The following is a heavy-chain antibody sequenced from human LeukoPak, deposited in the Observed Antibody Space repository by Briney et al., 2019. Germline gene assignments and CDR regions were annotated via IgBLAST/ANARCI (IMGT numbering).Heavy chain of an antibody. Sequence: SETLSLTCAVYGGSFSGYYWSWIRQPPGKGLEWIGEINHSGSTNYNPSLKSRVTISVDTSKNQFSLKLSSVTAADTAVYYCARGVVAAAGRTFDFWGQGTLVTVSS. CDR2: INHSGST. CDR3: ARGVVAAAGRTFDF. D-gene: IGHD6-13*01. V-gene: IGHV4-34*01. J-gene: IGHJ4*02. CDR1: GGSFSGYY.